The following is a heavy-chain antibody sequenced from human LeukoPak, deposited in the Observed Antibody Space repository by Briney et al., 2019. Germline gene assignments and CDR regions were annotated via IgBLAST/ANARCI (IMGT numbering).Heavy chain of an antibody. J-gene: IGHJ4*02. CDR1: GGSFSGYY. V-gene: IGHV4-34*01. CDR2: INHSGST. Sequence: SETLSLTCAVYGGSFSGYYWSWIRQPPGKGLEWIGEINHSGSTNYNPSLKSRVTISVDTSKNQFSLKLSSVTAADTAVYYCARVSTTYYYGSGSYSHFDYWGQGTLVTVSS. D-gene: IGHD3-10*01. CDR3: ARVSTTYYYGSGSYSHFDY.